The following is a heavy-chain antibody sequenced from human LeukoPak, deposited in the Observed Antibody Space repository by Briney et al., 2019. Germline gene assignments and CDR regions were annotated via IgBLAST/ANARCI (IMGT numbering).Heavy chain of an antibody. CDR3: ARGGGPAPVFYYGSGSYDY. CDR2: MNPNSGNT. D-gene: IGHD3-10*01. Sequence: EASVKVSCKASGYTFTSYDINWVRQATGQGLEWMGWMNPNSGNTGYAQKFQGRVTMTRETSISTAYMELSRLRSDDTAVYYCARGGGPAPVFYYGSGSYDYWGQGTLVTVSS. CDR1: GYTFTSYD. J-gene: IGHJ4*02. V-gene: IGHV1-8*01.